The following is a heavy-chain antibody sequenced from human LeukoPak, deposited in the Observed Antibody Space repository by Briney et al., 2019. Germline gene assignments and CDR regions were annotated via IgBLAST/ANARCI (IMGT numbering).Heavy chain of an antibody. CDR3: AREKVSHADY. D-gene: IGHD2-8*01. CDR2: ISGGSHI. Sequence: GGSLRLSCAASGFPFSDYYMSWIRQAPGKGLEWVSYISGGSHIYYADSVKGRFTISSDNAKNSLFLQMNSLRAEDTALYYCAREKVSHADYWGQGTLVTVSS. CDR1: GFPFSDYY. V-gene: IGHV3-11*01. J-gene: IGHJ4*02.